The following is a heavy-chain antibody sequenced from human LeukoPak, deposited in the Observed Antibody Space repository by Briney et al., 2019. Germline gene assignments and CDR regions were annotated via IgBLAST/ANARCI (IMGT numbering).Heavy chain of an antibody. Sequence: GGSLRLSCAASGFTFSSYWMHWVRQAPGKGLVWVSRINSDGSDKTYADSVKGRFTISRDNAKNTLYLQMNSLRAEDTAVYYCARGGCSSTSCLDYWGQGTLVTVSS. CDR2: INSDGSDK. CDR3: ARGGCSSTSCLDY. J-gene: IGHJ4*02. D-gene: IGHD2-2*01. CDR1: GFTFSSYW. V-gene: IGHV3-74*01.